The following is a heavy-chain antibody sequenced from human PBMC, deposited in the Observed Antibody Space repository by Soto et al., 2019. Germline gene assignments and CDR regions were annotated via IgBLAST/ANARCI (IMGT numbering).Heavy chain of an antibody. D-gene: IGHD2-2*01. CDR1: GFTFSNAC. CDR3: TTDPRYRSPYCSSTSCPHYYYYGMDV. J-gene: IGHJ6*02. CDR2: IKSKTDGGTT. V-gene: IGHV3-15*01. Sequence: GGSLRLSCAASGFTFSNACMSWVRQAPGKGLEWVGRIKSKTDGGTTDYAAPVKGRFTISRDDSKNTLYLQMNSLKTEDTAVYYCTTDPRYRSPYCSSTSCPHYYYYGMDVWGQGTTVTVSS.